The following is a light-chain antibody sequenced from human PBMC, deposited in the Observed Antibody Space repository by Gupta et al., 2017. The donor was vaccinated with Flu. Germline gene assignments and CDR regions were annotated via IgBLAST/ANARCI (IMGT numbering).Light chain of an antibody. CDR1: QSVSSN. CDR2: GAS. Sequence: EIVMTQSPATLSVSPGERVTLSCRATQSVSSNLAWYQQKPGQAPRFLIYGASTRATGIPARFSGSGSGTEFTLTISSLQSEDFAVYYCQQYNNWPLMYTFGQGTKLEIK. V-gene: IGKV3-15*01. CDR3: QQYNNWPLMYT. J-gene: IGKJ2*01.